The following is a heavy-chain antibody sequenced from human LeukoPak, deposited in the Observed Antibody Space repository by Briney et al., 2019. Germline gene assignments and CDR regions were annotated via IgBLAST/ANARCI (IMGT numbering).Heavy chain of an antibody. CDR1: GYTFTSYG. CDR2: VSAYSGDT. D-gene: IGHD3-10*01. V-gene: IGHV1-18*01. J-gene: IGHJ5*02. Sequence: ASVKVSFKASGYTFTSYGISWVRQAPGQGLEYMGWVSAYSGDTNYAQKYQDRVTITRDTSTSTVYMEVRSLRSDDTAVYYCASLGRYGSGSYIPTWGQGTLVTVSS. CDR3: ASLGRYGSGSYIPT.